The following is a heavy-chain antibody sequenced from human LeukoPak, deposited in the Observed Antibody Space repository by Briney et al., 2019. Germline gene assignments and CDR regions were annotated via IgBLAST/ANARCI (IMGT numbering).Heavy chain of an antibody. D-gene: IGHD4-4*01. Sequence: SETLSLTCTVSGGSISTYYWSWIRQLPGKGLEWIGYIYYSGSTNYNPSLKSRVTISVDTSKNQFSLKLSSVTAADTAVYYCARHDYSNYGYFDYWGQGTLVTVSS. CDR2: IYYSGST. V-gene: IGHV4-59*08. CDR3: ARHDYSNYGYFDY. CDR1: GGSISTYY. J-gene: IGHJ4*02.